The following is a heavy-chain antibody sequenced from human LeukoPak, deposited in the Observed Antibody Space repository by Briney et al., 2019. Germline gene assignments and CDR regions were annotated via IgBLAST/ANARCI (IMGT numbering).Heavy chain of an antibody. V-gene: IGHV1-2*06. CDR3: ARSARHCNNGVCFTDYYIDL. Sequence: ASVKVSCKTSGYTFTDSYTHWVRQAPGQGLEWMGRINPNSGNPNYPQKFQGRVTMTRDTSISTAYMEMSSLTSDDTAVYYCARSARHCNNGVCFTDYYIDLWGKGTTVIVSS. CDR1: GYTFTDSY. D-gene: IGHD2-8*01. J-gene: IGHJ6*03. CDR2: INPNSGNP.